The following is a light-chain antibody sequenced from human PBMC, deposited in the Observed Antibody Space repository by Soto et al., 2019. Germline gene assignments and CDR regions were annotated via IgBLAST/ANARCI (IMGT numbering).Light chain of an antibody. CDR2: GNR. Sequence: QSVLTQPPSVSGAPGQRVTLSCTGNSSNLGAGYDVHWYQQLPGAAPKLVIFGNRNRPSGVPERFSGSSSGTTVTLTIDGVQAEDEADYYCQSTDNSGTFGVFGTGTKVTVL. CDR3: QSTDNSGTFGV. J-gene: IGLJ1*01. CDR1: SSNLGAGYD. V-gene: IGLV1-40*01.